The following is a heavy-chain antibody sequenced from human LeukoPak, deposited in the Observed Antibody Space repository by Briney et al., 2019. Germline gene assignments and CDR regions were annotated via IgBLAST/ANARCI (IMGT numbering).Heavy chain of an antibody. J-gene: IGHJ4*02. CDR2: IRSDGGST. CDR1: GFTFSSYS. CDR3: VKLSSAYYLVY. D-gene: IGHD6-19*01. Sequence: GGSLRLSCSASGFTFSSYSMPWVCKAPGQGMDYVSAIRSDGGSTYYADSVKCRFTISRDNSKNTLYLQMSRLRPEDTAVYYCVKLSSAYYLVYWGQGALVTVSS. V-gene: IGHV3-64D*09.